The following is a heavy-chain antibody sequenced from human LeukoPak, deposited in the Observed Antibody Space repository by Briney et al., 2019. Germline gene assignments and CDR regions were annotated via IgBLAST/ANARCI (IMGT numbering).Heavy chain of an antibody. Sequence: PSETLSLTCTVSGGSISSGGYYWSWIRQHPGKGLEWIGYIYYSGSTYYNPSLKSRVTISVDTSKNQFSLKLSSVTAADTAVYYCARMTGEWLVLNWPLTSGNDAFDIWGQGTMVTVSS. CDR1: GGSISSGGYY. V-gene: IGHV4-31*03. J-gene: IGHJ3*02. CDR3: ARMTGEWLVLNWPLTSGNDAFDI. D-gene: IGHD6-19*01. CDR2: IYYSGST.